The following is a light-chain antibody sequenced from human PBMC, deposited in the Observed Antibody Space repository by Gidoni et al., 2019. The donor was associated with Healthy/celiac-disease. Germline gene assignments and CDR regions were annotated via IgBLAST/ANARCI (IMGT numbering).Light chain of an antibody. CDR2: EDS. CDR3: YSTDSSGNRRGV. CDR1: ALPKNY. J-gene: IGLJ3*02. Sequence: SYELTPPPSVSVSPGQTARITCSGDALPKNYAYWYQQKSGQAPVLVIYEDSKRPSGIPERFSGSSSGTMATLTISGAQVEDEADYYCYSTDSSGNRRGVFGGGTKLTVL. V-gene: IGLV3-10*01.